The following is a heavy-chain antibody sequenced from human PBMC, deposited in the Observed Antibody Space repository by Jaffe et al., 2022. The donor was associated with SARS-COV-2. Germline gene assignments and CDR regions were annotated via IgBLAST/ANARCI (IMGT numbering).Heavy chain of an antibody. V-gene: IGHV4-4*07. CDR3: AGGYSGYDSPYYYYYGMDV. Sequence: QVQLQESGPGLVKPSETLSLTCTVSGGSISSYYWSWIRQPAGKGLEWIGRIYTSGSTNYNPSLKSRVTMSVDTSKNQFSLKLSSVTAADTAVYYCAGGYSGYDSPYYYYYGMDVWGQGTTVTVSS. J-gene: IGHJ6*02. D-gene: IGHD5-12*01. CDR1: GGSISSYY. CDR2: IYTSGST.